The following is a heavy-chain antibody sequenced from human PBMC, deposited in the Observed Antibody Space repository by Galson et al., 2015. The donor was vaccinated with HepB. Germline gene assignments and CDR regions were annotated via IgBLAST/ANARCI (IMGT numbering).Heavy chain of an antibody. CDR1: GFTFSDYY. Sequence: SLRLSCAASGFTFSDYYMSWIRQAPGRGLEWVSYISGSGSYTNYADSVKGRFTISRDSAKNSVYLRMNSLGAEDTAVYYCARDASHNFWSGYYRSWFDSWGKGTLVTVSS. D-gene: IGHD3-3*01. J-gene: IGHJ5*01. V-gene: IGHV3-11*06. CDR2: ISGSGSYT. CDR3: ARDASHNFWSGYYRSWFDS.